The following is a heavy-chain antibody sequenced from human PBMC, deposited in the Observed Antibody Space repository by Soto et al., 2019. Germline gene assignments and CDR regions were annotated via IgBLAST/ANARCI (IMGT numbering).Heavy chain of an antibody. CDR3: ARDRGISTFGVAGR. D-gene: IGHD3-3*01. J-gene: IGHJ4*02. V-gene: IGHV3-7*05. CDR1: GLSFTSFW. Sequence: EVQLVESGGGLVQPGGSLRLSCAASGLSFTSFWMSWVRQAPGKGLEWVATIKQDGTDKYYVDSVKGRFTISRDNANNSLFLQMNSLRAEDTAVYYCARDRGISTFGVAGRWGQGTLVTVSS. CDR2: IKQDGTDK.